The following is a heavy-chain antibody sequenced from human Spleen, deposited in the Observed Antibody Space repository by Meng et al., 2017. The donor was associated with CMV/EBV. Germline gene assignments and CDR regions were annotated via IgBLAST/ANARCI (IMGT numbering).Heavy chain of an antibody. D-gene: IGHD5-18*01. V-gene: IGHV3-33*01. J-gene: IGHJ4*02. CDR1: GFTFSNYG. CDR3: VRSGYSYGPYYFDY. Sequence: ASGFTFSNYGMDWVRQAPGKGLEWVAVIYYDGSDKYYADSVKGRFTISRDNSKNTVYLQISSLRAEDTAIYYCVRSGYSYGPYYFDYWGQGTLVTVSS. CDR2: IYYDGSDK.